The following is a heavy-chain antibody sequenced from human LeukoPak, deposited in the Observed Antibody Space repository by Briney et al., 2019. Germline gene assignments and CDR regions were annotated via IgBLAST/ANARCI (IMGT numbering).Heavy chain of an antibody. CDR3: AKYYYGSGSN. J-gene: IGHJ4*02. Sequence: GSLRLPCAASGFTFSSYAMHWVRQAPGKGLEWVAVISYDGSNKYYADSVKGRFTISRDNSKNTLYLQMNSLRAEDTAVYYCAKYYYGSGSNWGQGTLVTVSS. CDR2: ISYDGSNK. CDR1: GFTFSSYA. V-gene: IGHV3-30*04. D-gene: IGHD3-10*01.